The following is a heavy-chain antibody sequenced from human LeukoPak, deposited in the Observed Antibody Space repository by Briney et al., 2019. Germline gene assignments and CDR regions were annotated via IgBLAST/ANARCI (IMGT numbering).Heavy chain of an antibody. Sequence: PRXSCAASGFTFSSYGMHWVRQAPGKGLEWVAVISYDGSNKYYADSVKGRFTISRDNSKNTLYLQMNSLRAEDTAVYYCAKDLSSYYDFFIDYWGQGTLVTVSS. CDR2: ISYDGSNK. J-gene: IGHJ4*02. D-gene: IGHD3-3*01. CDR3: AKDLSSYYDFFIDY. CDR1: GFTFSSYG. V-gene: IGHV3-30*18.